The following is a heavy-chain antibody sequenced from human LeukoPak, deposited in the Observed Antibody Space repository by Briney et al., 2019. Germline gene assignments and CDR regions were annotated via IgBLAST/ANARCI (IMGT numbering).Heavy chain of an antibody. CDR3: ARDTVNGPFVISLDL. V-gene: IGHV3-48*03. CDR1: GFSLRSSE. Sequence: GGSLRLSCAASGFSLRSSEMNWVRQAPGKGPEWVAHINSADNVEYYTDSVRGRFTMSRDNAKDLLYLQMSSLRDEDTAVYYCARDTVNGPFVISLDLWGQGVLVTVSS. J-gene: IGHJ5*02. D-gene: IGHD2-8*01. CDR2: INSADNVE.